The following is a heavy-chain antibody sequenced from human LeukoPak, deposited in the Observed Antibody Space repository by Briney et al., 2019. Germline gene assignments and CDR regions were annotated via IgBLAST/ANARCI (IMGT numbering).Heavy chain of an antibody. CDR1: GFTFSGSA. V-gene: IGHV3-73*01. J-gene: IGHJ4*02. Sequence: QPGGSLRLSCAASGFTFSGSAVHWVRQASGKGLEWVGRIRSKANSYATAYAASVKGRFTISRDDSKNTAYLQMNSLKTEDTAVYYCTRDLYDYVWGSYDYWGQGTLVTVSS. D-gene: IGHD3-16*01. CDR2: IRSKANSYAT. CDR3: TRDLYDYVWGSYDY.